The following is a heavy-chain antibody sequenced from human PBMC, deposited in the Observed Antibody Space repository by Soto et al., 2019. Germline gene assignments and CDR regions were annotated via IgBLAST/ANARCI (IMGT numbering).Heavy chain of an antibody. D-gene: IGHD3-10*01. V-gene: IGHV4-61*01. CDR3: ARIVTSGSSYWYFDL. Sequence: QVQLQESGPGLVKPPETLSLTCTVSGGSVSTDSYYWSWIRQPPGQGLEWIAYIYYIGSTNYNPSLKSRVTISVDTSKHQFSLKLTSVTAADTAIYYCARIVTSGSSYWYFDLWGRGTLVTVSS. J-gene: IGHJ2*01. CDR2: IYYIGST. CDR1: GGSVSTDSYY.